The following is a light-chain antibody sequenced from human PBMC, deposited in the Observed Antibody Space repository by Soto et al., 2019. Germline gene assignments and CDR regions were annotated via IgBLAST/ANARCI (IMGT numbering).Light chain of an antibody. J-gene: IGKJ5*01. CDR3: QQYGTSEII. Sequence: VLTQSPGTLSLSPCERATLSCRASQSLSNSFIAWYQQKPGQAPRLLIYDTSSRATGIPDRFSGSGSGTDFTLTISRLEPEDFSVFYCQQYGTSEIIFGQGTRLEIK. CDR1: QSLSNSF. V-gene: IGKV3-20*01. CDR2: DTS.